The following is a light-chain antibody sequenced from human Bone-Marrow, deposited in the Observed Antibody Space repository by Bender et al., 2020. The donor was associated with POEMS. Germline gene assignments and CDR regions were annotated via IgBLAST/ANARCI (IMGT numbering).Light chain of an antibody. Sequence: SSVLTQPPSVSVAPGQTAKITCGGNNIGRTSVHWYQQKPGQAPVVVVYDDSDRPSGIPERFSGSNSGNIATLTISGTQALDEADYYCQAWDTSSVVFGGGTKLTVL. V-gene: IGLV3-21*02. CDR3: QAWDTSSVV. CDR1: NIGRTS. CDR2: DDS. J-gene: IGLJ2*01.